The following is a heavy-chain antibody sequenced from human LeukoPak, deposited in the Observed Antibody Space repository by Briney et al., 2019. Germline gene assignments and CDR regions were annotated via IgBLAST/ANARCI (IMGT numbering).Heavy chain of an antibody. CDR3: ARSSRGASPYYYYYGMDV. CDR1: GFTFSSYW. V-gene: IGHV3-7*01. D-gene: IGHD3-10*01. CDR2: IKQDGSEK. Sequence: GGSLRLSCAASGFTFSSYWMSWVHQAPGKGLEWVANIKQDGSEKYYVDSVKGRFTISRDNAKNSLYLQMNSLRAEDTAVYYCARSSRGASPYYYYYGMDVWGQGTTVTVSS. J-gene: IGHJ6*02.